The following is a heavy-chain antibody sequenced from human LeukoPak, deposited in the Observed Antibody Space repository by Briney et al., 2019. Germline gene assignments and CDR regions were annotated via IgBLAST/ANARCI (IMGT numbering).Heavy chain of an antibody. J-gene: IGHJ4*02. CDR1: GDSISSYY. Sequence: SETLSLTCTVSGDSISSYYWSWIRQPPGKGLEWIGYIYNSETTNYNPSLESRVTISEDTSKNQFSLKLSSVTAADTAVYYCASRGRVYYYDSSGYSHPIDYWGQGTLVTVSS. CDR3: ASRGRVYYYDSSGYSHPIDY. D-gene: IGHD3-22*01. CDR2: IYNSETT. V-gene: IGHV4-59*08.